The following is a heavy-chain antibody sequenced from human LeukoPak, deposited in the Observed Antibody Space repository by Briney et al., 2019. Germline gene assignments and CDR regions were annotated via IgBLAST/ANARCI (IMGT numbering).Heavy chain of an antibody. CDR2: IYHSGST. CDR3: ARAPYYYGSGSYYFDY. J-gene: IGHJ4*02. V-gene: IGHV4-4*02. D-gene: IGHD3-10*01. Sequence: PSETLSLTCTVSGGSISSSNWWSWVRQPPGKGLEWIGEIYHSGSTNYNPSLKSRVTISVDTSKNQFSLKLSSVTAADTAVYYCARAPYYYGSGSYYFDYWGQGTLVTVSS. CDR1: GGSISSSNW.